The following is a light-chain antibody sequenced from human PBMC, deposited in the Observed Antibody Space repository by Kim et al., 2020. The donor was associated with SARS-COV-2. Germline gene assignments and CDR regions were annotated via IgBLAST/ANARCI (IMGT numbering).Light chain of an antibody. Sequence: SVSPGQTASITCSGDKLGDKYVCWYQQKPGQSPVRVIYEDIRRPPGIPERFLGSNSGNTATLTISGTQAMDEADYYCQAWDSSTGVFGGGTKLTVL. CDR2: EDI. V-gene: IGLV3-1*01. CDR1: KLGDKY. J-gene: IGLJ3*02. CDR3: QAWDSSTGV.